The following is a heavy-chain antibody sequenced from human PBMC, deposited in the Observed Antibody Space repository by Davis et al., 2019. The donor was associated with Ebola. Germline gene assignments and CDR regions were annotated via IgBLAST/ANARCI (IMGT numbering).Heavy chain of an antibody. D-gene: IGHD5-24*01. CDR3: ARVHYRRWLQLDY. V-gene: IGHV4-59*05. CDR1: GFTFSSYA. Sequence: ESLKISCAASGFTFSSYAMHWVRQAPGKGLEWIGSNYYSGSTYYNPSLKSRVTISVDTSKNQFSLKLSSVTAADTAVYYCARVHYRRWLQLDYWGQGTLVTVSS. CDR2: NYYSGST. J-gene: IGHJ4*02.